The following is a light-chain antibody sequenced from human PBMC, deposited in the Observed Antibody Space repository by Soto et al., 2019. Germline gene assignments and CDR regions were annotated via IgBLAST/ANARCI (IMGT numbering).Light chain of an antibody. CDR3: QQRSNWPRT. CDR2: AAS. Sequence: EGVLTQSPGTLSLSPGERATLSCRASQTVSTSYIAWYQQKPGQAPRLLIYAASSRATGIPDRFSGSGSGTDFTLTISSLEPEDFAVYYCQQRSNWPRTFGQGTKVDIK. CDR1: QTVSTSY. J-gene: IGKJ1*01. V-gene: IGKV3D-20*02.